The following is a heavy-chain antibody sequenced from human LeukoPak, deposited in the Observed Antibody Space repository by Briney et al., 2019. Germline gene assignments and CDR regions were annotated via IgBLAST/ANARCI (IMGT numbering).Heavy chain of an antibody. CDR2: IYYSGST. CDR1: GGSISNYY. J-gene: IGHJ4*02. CDR3: ARHERREGRAYFDS. D-gene: IGHD5-24*01. Sequence: SETLSLTCTVSGGSISNYYWSWIRQPPGKGLEWIGHIYYSGSTKYNPSLKSRVTISVDSSKNQFSLRLSSVTATDTAVYYCARHERREGRAYFDSWGQGTLVTVSS. V-gene: IGHV4-59*08.